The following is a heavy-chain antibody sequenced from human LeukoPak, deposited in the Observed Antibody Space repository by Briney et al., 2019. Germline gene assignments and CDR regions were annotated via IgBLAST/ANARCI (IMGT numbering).Heavy chain of an antibody. CDR3: ATQYCSSTSCYPYWVDY. J-gene: IGHJ4*02. CDR2: ISAYNGNT. Sequence: ASVKVSCKASGYTFTSYGISWVRQAPGQGLEWMGWISAYNGNTNYAQKLQGRVTMTTDTSTSTAYMELRSLRSDDTAVYYCATQYCSSTSCYPYWVDYWGQGALVTVSS. D-gene: IGHD2-2*01. CDR1: GYTFTSYG. V-gene: IGHV1-18*01.